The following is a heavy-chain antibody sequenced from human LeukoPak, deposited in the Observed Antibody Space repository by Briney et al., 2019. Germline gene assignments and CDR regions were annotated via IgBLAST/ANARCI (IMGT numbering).Heavy chain of an antibody. Sequence: GGSLRLSCAASGFTFSSYAMRWVRQAPGKGVEGVSAISGSGGSTYYADSVKGRFTISRDNSKNTLYLQMNSLRAEDTAVYYCAKDSMVRGVGEYGMDVWGQGTTVTVSS. CDR3: AKDSMVRGVGEYGMDV. V-gene: IGHV3-23*01. J-gene: IGHJ6*02. D-gene: IGHD3-10*01. CDR2: ISGSGGST. CDR1: GFTFSSYA.